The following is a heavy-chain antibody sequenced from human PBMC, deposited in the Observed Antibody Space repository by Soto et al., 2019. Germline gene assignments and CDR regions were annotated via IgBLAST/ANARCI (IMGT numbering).Heavy chain of an antibody. J-gene: IGHJ6*02. D-gene: IGHD4-17*01. CDR1: GFTFSSYA. V-gene: IGHV3-23*01. CDR2: ISGSGGST. CDR3: AKLYGDYAIYWYYYGMDV. Sequence: GGSLTLSCAASGFTFSSYAMSWVRQAPGKGLEWVSAISGSGGSTYYADSVKGRFTISRDNSKNTLYLQMNSLRAEDTAVYYCAKLYGDYAIYWYYYGMDVWGQGTTVTVSS.